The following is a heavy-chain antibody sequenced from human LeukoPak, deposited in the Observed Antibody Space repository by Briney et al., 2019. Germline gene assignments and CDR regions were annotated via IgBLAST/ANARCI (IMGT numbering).Heavy chain of an antibody. D-gene: IGHD6-19*01. Sequence: GGSLRLSCAASGFTLSSYAMSWVRQAPGKGLEWVSAISGSGGSTYYADSVKGRFTISRDNSKNTLYLQVNSLRAEDTAVYYCAKWRIAVAGAEDYWGQGTLVTVSS. V-gene: IGHV3-23*01. CDR1: GFTLSSYA. CDR3: AKWRIAVAGAEDY. CDR2: ISGSGGST. J-gene: IGHJ4*02.